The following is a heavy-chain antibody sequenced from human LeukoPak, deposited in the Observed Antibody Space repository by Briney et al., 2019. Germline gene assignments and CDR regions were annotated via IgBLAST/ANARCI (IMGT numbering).Heavy chain of an antibody. Sequence: PGRSLRLSCAASGFTFSSYAMHWVRQAPGEGLEWVAVISYDGSNKYYADSVKGRFTISRDNSKNTLYLQMNSLRAEDTAVYYCARDRKYSSGWYGAYYGMDVWGQGTTVTVSS. CDR3: ARDRKYSSGWYGAYYGMDV. D-gene: IGHD6-19*01. CDR2: ISYDGSNK. J-gene: IGHJ6*02. V-gene: IGHV3-30*04. CDR1: GFTFSSYA.